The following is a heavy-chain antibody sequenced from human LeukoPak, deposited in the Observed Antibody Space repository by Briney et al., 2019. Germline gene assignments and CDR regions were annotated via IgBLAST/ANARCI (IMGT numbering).Heavy chain of an antibody. D-gene: IGHD3-3*02. CDR2: SNVDGSNT. Sequence: GGSLRLSCAASGFTFSNYWMHWVRQAPGKGLVWVSHSNVDGSNTGYADSVKGRFTISRDNAKNMLFLQMNSLRAEDTAVYYCAISLTWGKGTTVTGPS. J-gene: IGHJ6*04. CDR1: GFTFSNYW. CDR3: AISLT. V-gene: IGHV3-74*01.